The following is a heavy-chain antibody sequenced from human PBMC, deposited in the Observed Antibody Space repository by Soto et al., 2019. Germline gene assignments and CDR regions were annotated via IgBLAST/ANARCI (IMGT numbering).Heavy chain of an antibody. V-gene: IGHV3-21*01. Sequence: PGGSLRLSCAASGFAFYYYNMNWVRQAPGRGLEWVSSISGSGIDIHFTDSVKGRFTISSDNAKTSLYLQMDSLRPEDTAVYYCARDPNWNYEESAFDIWGQGTMVTVSS. CDR1: GFAFYYYN. CDR3: ARDPNWNYEESAFDI. CDR2: ISGSGIDI. D-gene: IGHD1-7*01. J-gene: IGHJ3*02.